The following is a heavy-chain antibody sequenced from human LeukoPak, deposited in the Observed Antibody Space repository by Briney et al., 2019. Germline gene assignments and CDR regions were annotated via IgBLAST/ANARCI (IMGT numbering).Heavy chain of an antibody. J-gene: IGHJ4*02. V-gene: IGHV1-69*05. CDR2: IIPIFGTA. CDR3: AREATAHYSSSPD. Sequence: SVKVSCKASGGTFSSYAVSWVRQAPGQGLEWMGNIIPIFGTANYAQKFQGRVTITTDESTSTAYMELSSLRSEDTAVYYCAREATAHYSSSPDWGQGTLVTVSS. D-gene: IGHD6-6*01. CDR1: GGTFSSYA.